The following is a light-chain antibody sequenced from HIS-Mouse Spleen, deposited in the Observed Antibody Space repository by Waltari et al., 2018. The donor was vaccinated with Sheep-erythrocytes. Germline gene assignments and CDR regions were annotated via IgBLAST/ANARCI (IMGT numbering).Light chain of an antibody. CDR3: SSYAGSNNWV. CDR2: EVS. CDR1: SSDVGGYNY. J-gene: IGLJ3*02. V-gene: IGLV2-8*01. Sequence: QSALTQPPSASGSPGQSVTISCTGTSSDVGGYNYVSWYQHHPGKAPQPMIYEVSKRPSGVPDRFSGSKSGNTASLTVSGLQAEDEADYYCSSYAGSNNWVFGGGTKLTVL.